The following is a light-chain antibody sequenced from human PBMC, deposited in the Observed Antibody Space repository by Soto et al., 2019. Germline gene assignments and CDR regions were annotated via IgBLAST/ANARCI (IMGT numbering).Light chain of an antibody. CDR1: QSVSSYY. J-gene: IGKJ1*01. CDR2: GAS. V-gene: IGKV3-20*01. Sequence: EIVLTQSPGTQSMSPGETATLSCRASQSVSSYYFAWYQQKPGQPPRLLVYGASTRATGIPDRFSGSGSGTDFTLTISRLEPEDFAVYYCHQYGASPRTFGQGTKVEVK. CDR3: HQYGASPRT.